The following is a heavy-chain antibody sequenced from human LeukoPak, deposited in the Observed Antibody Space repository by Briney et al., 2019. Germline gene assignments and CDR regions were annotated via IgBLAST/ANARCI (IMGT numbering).Heavy chain of an antibody. V-gene: IGHV4-30-4*01. Sequence: PSETLSLTCTVSGVSISSGDYYWSWIRQPPGKGLEWIGYIYYSGSTYYNPSLKSRVTISVDTSKNQFSLKLSSVTAADTAVYYCARELEDTAMGNWDQGTLVTVSS. CDR3: ARELEDTAMGN. D-gene: IGHD5-18*01. CDR1: GVSISSGDYY. CDR2: IYYSGST. J-gene: IGHJ4*02.